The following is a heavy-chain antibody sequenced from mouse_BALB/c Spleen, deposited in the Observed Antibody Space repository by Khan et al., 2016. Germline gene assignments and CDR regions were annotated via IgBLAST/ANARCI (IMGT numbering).Heavy chain of an antibody. V-gene: IGHV3-8*02. Sequence: EVQLQESGPSLVKPSQTLSLTCSVTGDSITSGYWNWIRKFPGNKLEYMGYISYSGRTYYTTSLKSRISITRDTSKNPNYLQLNSVTTKDTATYDCATYDGYLFDYWGQGTTLTVSS. J-gene: IGHJ2*01. CDR3: ATYDGYLFDY. CDR1: GDSITSGY. CDR2: ISYSGRT. D-gene: IGHD2-3*01.